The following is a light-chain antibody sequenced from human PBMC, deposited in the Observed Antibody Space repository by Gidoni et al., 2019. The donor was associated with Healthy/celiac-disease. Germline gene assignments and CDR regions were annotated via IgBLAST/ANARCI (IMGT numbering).Light chain of an antibody. Sequence: DIVMTQSPDSLAVSLGERATIDCKSSQSVLYSSSNKNYLAWYQQKPGQPPRLLIYGASTRESGVPDRFSGSGSGTDFTLTISSLQAEDVAVYYCQQYYNSPITFGGXTKVEIK. CDR1: QSVLYSSSNKNY. CDR2: GAS. V-gene: IGKV4-1*01. CDR3: QQYYNSPIT. J-gene: IGKJ4*01.